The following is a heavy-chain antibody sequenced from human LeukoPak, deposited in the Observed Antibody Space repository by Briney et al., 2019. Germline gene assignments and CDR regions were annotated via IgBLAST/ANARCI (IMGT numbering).Heavy chain of an antibody. CDR1: GFTFSRYW. D-gene: IGHD3-10*01. CDR2: IKEDGGEK. J-gene: IGHJ4*02. CDR3: ARGLWFGDENPPYFDY. Sequence: GGSLRLSCAASGFTFSRYWMSWVRQAPGKGLEWVANIKEDGGEKFHVDSVKGRFTISRDNAKKSLYLQMNSLRAEDTAVYFCARGLWFGDENPPYFDYWGQGILVTVSS. V-gene: IGHV3-7*01.